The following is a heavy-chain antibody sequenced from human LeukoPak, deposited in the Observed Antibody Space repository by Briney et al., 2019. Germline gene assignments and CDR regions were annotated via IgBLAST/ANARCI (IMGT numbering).Heavy chain of an antibody. Sequence: PGGSLRLSCAASGFSVSRNYMTWVRQAPGEGLAWVSLIYSGGSTSYADSVKGRFTISRDNSKNTLYLQMNNLRAEDTAVYYCARDVGRWLQPGHFDYWGQGTLVTVSS. CDR2: IYSGGST. CDR1: GFSVSRNY. J-gene: IGHJ4*02. V-gene: IGHV3-66*01. D-gene: IGHD5-24*01. CDR3: ARDVGRWLQPGHFDY.